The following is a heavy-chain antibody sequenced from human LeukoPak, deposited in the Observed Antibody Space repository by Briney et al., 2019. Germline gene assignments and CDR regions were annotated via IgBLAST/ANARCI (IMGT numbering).Heavy chain of an antibody. V-gene: IGHV3-23*01. J-gene: IGHJ3*02. CDR3: AKASSYGDYPHDAFDI. Sequence: GGSLRLSCAASGFTFSSYAMSWVRQAPGKGLEWVSAISGSGGSTYYADSVKGRFTISRDNSKNTLYLQMNSLRAEDTAVYYCAKASSYGDYPHDAFDIWGQGTMVTVSS. CDR2: ISGSGGST. CDR1: GFTFSSYA. D-gene: IGHD4-17*01.